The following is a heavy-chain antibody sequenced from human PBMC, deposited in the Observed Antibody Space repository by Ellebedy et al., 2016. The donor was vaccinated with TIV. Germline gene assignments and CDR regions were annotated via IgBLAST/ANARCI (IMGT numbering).Heavy chain of an antibody. CDR1: GFTFSSYA. J-gene: IGHJ4*02. CDR2: VSGSSGRT. Sequence: GGSLRLXCAASGFTFSSYAVSWVRQAPGKGLEWVSAVSGSSGRTDYADSVKGRFTISRDNSKNTMYLQMNSLGAEDTAVYYCATNGNYYGSGSYFYYFDYWGQGTLVTVSS. V-gene: IGHV3-23*01. CDR3: ATNGNYYGSGSYFYYFDY. D-gene: IGHD3-10*01.